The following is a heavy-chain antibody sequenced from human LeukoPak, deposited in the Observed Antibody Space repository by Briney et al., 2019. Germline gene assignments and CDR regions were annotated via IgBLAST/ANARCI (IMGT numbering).Heavy chain of an antibody. CDR2: IKQDGSEK. V-gene: IGHV3-7*01. J-gene: IGHJ4*02. Sequence: GGSLRLSCAASGFTFTSYWMSWVRQAPGKGLEWVANIKQDGSEKYYVDSVKGRFTISRDNAKNSLYLQMNSLRAEDTAGYYCTRGWIQLWPFDYWGQGTLVTVSS. CDR1: GFTFTSYW. CDR3: TRGWIQLWPFDY. D-gene: IGHD5-18*01.